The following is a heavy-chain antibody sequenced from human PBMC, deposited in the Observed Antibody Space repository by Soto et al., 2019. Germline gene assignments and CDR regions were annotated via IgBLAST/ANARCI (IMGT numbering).Heavy chain of an antibody. CDR2: INPILSMS. J-gene: IGHJ4*02. CDR1: GDTFSFYT. D-gene: IGHD1-1*01. CDR3: ARVSPTTSATIHY. Sequence: SVKVSCKASGDTFSFYTINWVRQAPGLGLEWLGRINPILSMSNYAQYFQGRVTITAGKSTSTAYMELSSLRSEDTAMYYCARVSPTTSATIHYWGQGTLVTVSS. V-gene: IGHV1-69*02.